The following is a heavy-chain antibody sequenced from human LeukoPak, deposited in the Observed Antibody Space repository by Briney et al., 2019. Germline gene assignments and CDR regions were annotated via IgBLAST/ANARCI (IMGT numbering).Heavy chain of an antibody. CDR1: GFTFSSYE. Sequence: GRSLRLSCAASGFTFSSYEMNWVRQAPGKGLEWLSYISDNGNTQYYSDSVKGRFTVSRDTAKNSLYLQMSSLSVEDTATYYCARGPVNSVRSLHFYYYMDVWGKGTTVTISS. D-gene: IGHD3-10*01. CDR3: ARGPVNSVRSLHFYYYMDV. J-gene: IGHJ6*03. V-gene: IGHV3-48*03. CDR2: ISDNGNTQ.